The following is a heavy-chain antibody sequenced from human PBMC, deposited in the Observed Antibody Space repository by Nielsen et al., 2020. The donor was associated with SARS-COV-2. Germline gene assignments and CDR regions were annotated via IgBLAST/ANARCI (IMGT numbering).Heavy chain of an antibody. CDR3: ARGGSSSSPPGLYGMDV. CDR1: GFTFSSYA. V-gene: IGHV3-30*04. CDR2: ISYDGSNK. D-gene: IGHD6-6*01. J-gene: IGHJ6*02. Sequence: GGSPRLSCAASGFTFSSYAMHWVRQAPGKGLEWVAVISYDGSNKYYADPVKGRFTISRDNSKNTLYLQMNSLRAEDTAVYYCARGGSSSSPPGLYGMDVWGQGTTVTVSS.